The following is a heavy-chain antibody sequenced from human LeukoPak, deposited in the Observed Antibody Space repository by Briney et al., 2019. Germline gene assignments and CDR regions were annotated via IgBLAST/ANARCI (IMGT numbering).Heavy chain of an antibody. CDR1: GFTFSSYP. Sequence: PGGSLRLSCAASGFTFSSYPMSWVRQAPGKGLEWVSAISGSGGSTYYADSVKGRFTISRDNSKNTLYLQMNSLRAEDTAVYYCAKPTGYSYGYYYWGQGTLVTVSS. D-gene: IGHD5-18*01. V-gene: IGHV3-23*01. CDR2: ISGSGGST. J-gene: IGHJ4*02. CDR3: AKPTGYSYGYYY.